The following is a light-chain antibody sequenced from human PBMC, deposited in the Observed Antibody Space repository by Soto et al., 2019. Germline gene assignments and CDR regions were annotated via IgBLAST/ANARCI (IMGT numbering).Light chain of an antibody. J-gene: IGKJ4*01. CDR1: QSVSSY. V-gene: IGKV3-11*01. Sequence: FTQSPPTVALRPRERTSVAGRSSQSVSSYLAWYQQKPGQAPRLLIYDASNRATGIPARFSGSGSGTDFTLTISSFEPEDFAVYYCQQRTNWPPLTLGGGTKVDIK. CDR3: QQRTNWPPLT. CDR2: DAS.